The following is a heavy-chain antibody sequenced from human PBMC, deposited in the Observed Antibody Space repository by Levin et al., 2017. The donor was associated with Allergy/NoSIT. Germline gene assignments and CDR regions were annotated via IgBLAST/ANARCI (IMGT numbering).Heavy chain of an antibody. CDR3: ARSLTTGYYYYGMDV. CDR1: GFTFSSYG. Sequence: GGSLRLSCAASGFTFSSYGMHWVRQAPGKGLEWVAVIWYDGSNKYYADSVKGRFTISRDNSKNTLYLQMNSLRAEDTAVYYCARSLTTGYYYYGMDVWGQGTTVTVSS. J-gene: IGHJ6*02. V-gene: IGHV3-33*01. D-gene: IGHD4-11*01. CDR2: IWYDGSNK.